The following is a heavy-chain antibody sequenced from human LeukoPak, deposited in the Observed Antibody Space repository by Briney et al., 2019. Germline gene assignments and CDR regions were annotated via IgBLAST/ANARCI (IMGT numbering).Heavy chain of an antibody. J-gene: IGHJ5*02. CDR1: GFTFDDYA. CDR3: AKGSSGYYNWFDP. V-gene: IGHV3-9*01. CDR2: ISWNSGSI. D-gene: IGHD3-22*01. Sequence: GRSLRLSCAASGFTFDDYAMNWVRQAPRKGLEWVSGISWNSGSIGYADSVKGRFTISRDNAKNSLYLQMNSLRAEDTAFYYCAKGSSGYYNWFDPGGQGPLVTVSS.